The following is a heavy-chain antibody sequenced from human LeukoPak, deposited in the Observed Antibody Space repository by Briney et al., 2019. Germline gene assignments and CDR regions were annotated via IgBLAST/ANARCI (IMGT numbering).Heavy chain of an antibody. CDR2: IYHSGST. J-gene: IGHJ5*01. V-gene: IGHV4-30-2*01. CDR3: ARQVVIIPSSRGGPWFDP. Sequence: SQTLSLTCTVSGGSISSGGYYWSWIRQPPGKGLEWIGYIYHSGSTYYNPSLKSRVTISVDRSKNQFSLKLSSVTAADTAVYYCARQVVIIPSSRGGPWFDPWGQGTLVAVSS. D-gene: IGHD2/OR15-2a*01. CDR1: GGSISSGGYY.